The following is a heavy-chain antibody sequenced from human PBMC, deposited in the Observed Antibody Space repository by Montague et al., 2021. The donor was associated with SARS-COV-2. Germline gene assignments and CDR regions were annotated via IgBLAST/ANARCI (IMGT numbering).Heavy chain of an antibody. CDR2: ISDSGRT. CDR1: GTSITSYY. CDR3: ARGCLSYFGAGSHCYGMDV. Sequence: SETLSLTCSVSGTSITSYYWNWIRQPPGKGLEWIGYISDSGRTNXSPSLKSRVTMSVDTSKNQMSLKLTSVTAADTAVYYCARGCLSYFGAGSHCYGMDVWGQGTTVTVSS. D-gene: IGHD3-10*01. J-gene: IGHJ6*02. V-gene: IGHV4-59*01.